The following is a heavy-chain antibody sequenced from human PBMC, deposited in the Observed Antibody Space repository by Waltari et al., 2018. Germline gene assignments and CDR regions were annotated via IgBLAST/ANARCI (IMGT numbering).Heavy chain of an antibody. CDR1: GFPFSSYS. V-gene: IGHV3-21*01. CDR2: ISSSSSYI. CDR3: AREFIGTQGSPDY. J-gene: IGHJ4*02. Sequence: EVQLVESGGGLVKPGGSLRLSCAASGFPFSSYSMNWVRQATGKGLEWVSSISSSSSYIYYADSVKGRFTISRDNAKNSLYLQMNSLRAEDTAVYYCAREFIGTQGSPDYWGQGTLVTVSS. D-gene: IGHD3-16*02.